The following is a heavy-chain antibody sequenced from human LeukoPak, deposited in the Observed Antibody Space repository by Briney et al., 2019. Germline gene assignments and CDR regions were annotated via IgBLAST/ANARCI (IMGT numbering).Heavy chain of an antibody. CDR2: IIPILGIA. Sequence: GASVKVSCKASGGTFTSYTISWVRQAPGQGIEWMGRIIPILGIANYAQELPGRVTITADKSTSTAYMELSSLRSEDTAVYYCATGYCSSTSCLHMNWFDPWGQGTLVTVSS. V-gene: IGHV1-69*02. D-gene: IGHD2-2*01. J-gene: IGHJ5*02. CDR3: ATGYCSSTSCLHMNWFDP. CDR1: GGTFTSYT.